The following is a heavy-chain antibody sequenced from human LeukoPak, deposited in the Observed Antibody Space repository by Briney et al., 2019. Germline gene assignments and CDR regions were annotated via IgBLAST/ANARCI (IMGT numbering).Heavy chain of an antibody. CDR3: ARDRMDTGTYFDY. D-gene: IGHD5-18*01. J-gene: IGHJ4*02. V-gene: IGHV1-18*01. CDR2: ISTYNGNT. CDR1: GYTFTTYS. Sequence: GASVKVSCRSSGYTFTTYSITWVRQAPGQGLEWMGWISTYNGNTNYAQKLQGRVTMTTDTSTSTAYMELRSLRSDDTAMYYCARDRMDTGTYFDYWGQGTLVTVSS.